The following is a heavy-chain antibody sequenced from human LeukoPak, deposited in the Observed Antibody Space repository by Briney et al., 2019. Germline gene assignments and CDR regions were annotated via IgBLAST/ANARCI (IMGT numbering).Heavy chain of an antibody. Sequence: ASVKVSCXASGYTFTNYGITWMRQAPGQGLEWMGWINTYNGNTNYAQKLQGRVTITTDTSTGTAYMELRSLRSDDTAVFYCARDLVDGVGAPGAYWGQGALVTVSS. J-gene: IGHJ4*02. D-gene: IGHD1-26*01. V-gene: IGHV1-18*01. CDR3: ARDLVDGVGAPGAY. CDR1: GYTFTNYG. CDR2: INTYNGNT.